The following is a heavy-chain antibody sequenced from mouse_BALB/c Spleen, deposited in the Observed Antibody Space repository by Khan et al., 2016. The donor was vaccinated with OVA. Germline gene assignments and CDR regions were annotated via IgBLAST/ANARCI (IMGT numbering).Heavy chain of an antibody. CDR3: RRHGYVDCFTY. V-gene: IGHV1S30*01. Sequence: VQLKQSGPGLMKPSPSLSISCTVSGYSFTSYYIHWVMQRHGKSLEWIGAIDAFSGTTTYNQQFKSQATLTVDTSVRKDYMHLSNHTTDDSGVDDSRRHGYVDCFTYWGQGTLLTVSA. CDR2: IDAFSGTT. D-gene: IGHD2-2*01. J-gene: IGHJ3*01. CDR1: GYSFTSYY.